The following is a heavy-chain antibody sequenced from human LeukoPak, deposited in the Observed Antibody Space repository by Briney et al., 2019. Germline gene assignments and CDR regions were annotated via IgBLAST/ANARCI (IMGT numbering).Heavy chain of an antibody. Sequence: QTGGSLRLSCAASGFTFSSYAMRWVRQAPGKGLEWVAVISYDGSNKYYADSVKGRFTISRDNSKNTLYLQMNSLRAEDTAVYYCARDQVATIRYYYYGMDVWGQGTTVTVSS. V-gene: IGHV3-30-3*01. D-gene: IGHD5-12*01. CDR3: ARDQVATIRYYYYGMDV. J-gene: IGHJ6*02. CDR1: GFTFSSYA. CDR2: ISYDGSNK.